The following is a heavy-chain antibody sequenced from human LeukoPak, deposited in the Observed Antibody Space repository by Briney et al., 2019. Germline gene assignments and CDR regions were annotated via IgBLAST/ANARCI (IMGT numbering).Heavy chain of an antibody. D-gene: IGHD3-3*01. Sequence: ASVKVSCKASGYTFTNYGISWVRQAPGQGLEWMGWISAYNGNTNYAQKLQGRVTMTTDTSTSTAYMELRSLRSDDTAVYYCARVRITIFGVVIHWFDPWGQGTLVTVSS. CDR2: ISAYNGNT. J-gene: IGHJ5*02. V-gene: IGHV1-18*01. CDR3: ARVRITIFGVVIHWFDP. CDR1: GYTFTNYG.